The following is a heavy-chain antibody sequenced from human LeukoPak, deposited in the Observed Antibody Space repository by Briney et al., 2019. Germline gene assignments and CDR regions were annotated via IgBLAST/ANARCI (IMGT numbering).Heavy chain of an antibody. CDR2: VFQLQTVRT. Sequence: SETLPLTCTVSGSSITNTYYWACFRQPPGKGLEWIATVFQLQTVRTFSNPSLESRVTLSLDTSQNQFSLNLTSVTAADTALYFCARVLNVPKLIDSWGQGTLVTVSS. D-gene: IGHD3-16*01. CDR3: ARVLNVPKLIDS. V-gene: IGHV4-38-2*02. J-gene: IGHJ4*02. CDR1: GSSITNTYY.